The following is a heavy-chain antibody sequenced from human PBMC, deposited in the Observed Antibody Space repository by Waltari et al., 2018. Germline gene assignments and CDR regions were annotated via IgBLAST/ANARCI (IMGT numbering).Heavy chain of an antibody. CDR2: IKTDGSET. CDR1: GFTLSSSW. J-gene: IGHJ4*02. Sequence: EVQVVESGGGLVQPGGSLSLSCAASGFTLSSSWMTWVRQAPGKGLEWVANIKTDGSETYYVDCVPVPFPISRDNTKNSLYLQMSSLRSQSPSLSSSPLFPFSPLSSWRYWGQGTLVTVSS. D-gene: IGHD3-3*01. CDR3: PLFPFSPLSSWRY. V-gene: IGHV3-7*01.